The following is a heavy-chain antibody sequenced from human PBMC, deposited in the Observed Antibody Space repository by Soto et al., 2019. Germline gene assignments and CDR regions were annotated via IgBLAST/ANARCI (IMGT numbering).Heavy chain of an antibody. CDR3: ARGLGTNGLDV. CDR2: ISTYNGNT. CDR1: GYKFTTYG. Sequence: QVQLLQSGAEVKKTGASVKVSCKASGYKFTTYGITWVRQAPGQGLEWLGGISTYNGNTDYAQNLQDRVTMTTETSTGTAYLEVRSLTSDDTAVYFCARGLGTNGLDVWGQGTTVTVSS. D-gene: IGHD7-27*01. J-gene: IGHJ6*02. V-gene: IGHV1-18*04.